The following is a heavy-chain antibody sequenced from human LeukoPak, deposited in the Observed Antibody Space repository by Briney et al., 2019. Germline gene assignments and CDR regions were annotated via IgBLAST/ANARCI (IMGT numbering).Heavy chain of an antibody. CDR3: ARVGELAPIDY. CDR1: GFTFSSYS. CDR2: ISSSDNYI. J-gene: IGHJ4*02. V-gene: IGHV3-21*01. D-gene: IGHD6-13*01. Sequence: GGSLRLSCAASGFTFSSYSMNWVRQAPGKGLEWVSSISSSDNYIYYADSVKGRFTISRDNAKNSLYLQMNSLRAEDTAVYYCARVGELAPIDYWGQGILVTVSS.